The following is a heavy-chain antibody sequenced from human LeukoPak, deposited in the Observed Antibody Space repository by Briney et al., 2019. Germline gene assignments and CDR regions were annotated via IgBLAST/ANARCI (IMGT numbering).Heavy chain of an antibody. V-gene: IGHV3-48*04. CDR2: VSISSGTI. Sequence: GGSLRPSCAASGFTFSGHNMNWVRQAPGKGLEWISFVSISSGTIYYADSVNGRFRISRDNAKSSLDLEMNSLRAEDTAVYYCARAMSTFGGVRNYFDSWGQGTLVTVSS. CDR3: ARAMSTFGGVRNYFDS. CDR1: GFTFSGHN. J-gene: IGHJ4*02. D-gene: IGHD3-16*01.